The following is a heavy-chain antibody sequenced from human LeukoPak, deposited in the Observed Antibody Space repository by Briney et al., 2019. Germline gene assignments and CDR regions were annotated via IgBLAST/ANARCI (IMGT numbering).Heavy chain of an antibody. D-gene: IGHD1-26*01. CDR2: ISWNSGSI. Sequence: PGGSLRLSCAASGFTFDDYAMHWVRQAPGKGLEWVSGISWNSGSIGYADSVKGRFTISRDNAKNSLYLQMNSLRAEDMALYYCAKDLTPSLRELGIDYWGQGTLVTVSS. J-gene: IGHJ4*02. V-gene: IGHV3-9*03. CDR1: GFTFDDYA. CDR3: AKDLTPSLRELGIDY.